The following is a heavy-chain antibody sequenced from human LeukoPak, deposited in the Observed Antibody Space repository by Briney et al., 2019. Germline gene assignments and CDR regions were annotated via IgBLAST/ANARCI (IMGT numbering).Heavy chain of an antibody. CDR1: GGTFSSYA. J-gene: IGHJ4*02. CDR3: AREVLRYFDWSTPGYFDY. V-gene: IGHV1-69*06. Sequence: GASVKVSCKASGGTFSSYAISWVRQAPGQGLEWMGGIIPIFGTANYAQKFQGRVTITADKSTSTAYMELSSLRSEDTAVYYCAREVLRYFDWSTPGYFDYWGQRTLVTVSS. D-gene: IGHD3-9*01. CDR2: IIPIFGTA.